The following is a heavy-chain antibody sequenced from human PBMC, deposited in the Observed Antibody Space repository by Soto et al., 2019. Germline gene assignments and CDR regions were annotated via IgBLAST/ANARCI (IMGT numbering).Heavy chain of an antibody. D-gene: IGHD6-19*01. CDR2: IIPILGIA. CDR3: ARGPAVAGTRYYGMDV. V-gene: IGHV1-69*02. CDR1: GGTFSSYT. J-gene: IGHJ6*02. Sequence: QVQLVQSGAEVKKPGSSVKVSCKASGGTFSSYTISWVRQAPGQGLEWMGRIIPILGIANYAQTFQGSVTITXXKXTXXADMELSSLRSEDTAVYYCARGPAVAGTRYYGMDVWGQGTTVTVSS.